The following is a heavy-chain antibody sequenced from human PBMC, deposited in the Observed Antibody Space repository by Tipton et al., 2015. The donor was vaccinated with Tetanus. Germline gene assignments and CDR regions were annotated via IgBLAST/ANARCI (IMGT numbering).Heavy chain of an antibody. CDR3: ARDSNDYGDSVLHYSYYYGMDV. J-gene: IGHJ6*02. CDR1: GFTFSSYG. V-gene: IGHV3-33*01. D-gene: IGHD4-17*01. CDR2: IWYDGSNK. Sequence: SLRLSCAASGFTFSSYGMHWVRQAPGKGLEWVAVIWYDGSNKYYADSVKGRFTISRDNSKNTLYLQMNSLRAEDTAVYYCARDSNDYGDSVLHYSYYYGMDVWGQGTTVTVSS.